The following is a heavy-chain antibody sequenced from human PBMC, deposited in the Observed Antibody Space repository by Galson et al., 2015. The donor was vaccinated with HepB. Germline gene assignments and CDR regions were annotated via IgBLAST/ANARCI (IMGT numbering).Heavy chain of an antibody. CDR3: AVKPDTFTVCCNYPFDI. J-gene: IGHJ3*02. CDR1: GDSIRSRSYY. CDR2: IYYTGGA. V-gene: IGHV4-39*07. Sequence: SETLSLTCTVSGDSIRSRSYYWAWVRQPPGKGLEWIGSIYYTGGAFYNGTLKSRATMSVDTSKTQFSLKLNSVTAADTAVYYCAVKPDTFTVCCNYPFDIWGPGTMVTVSS. D-gene: IGHD3-9*01.